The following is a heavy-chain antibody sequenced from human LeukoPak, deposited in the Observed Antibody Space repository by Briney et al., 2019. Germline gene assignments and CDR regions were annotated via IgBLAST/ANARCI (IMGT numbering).Heavy chain of an antibody. CDR3: ATGFGIGSSWSY. Sequence: SVKVSCKASGGTFSNSVISWVRQAPAQGLEWMGGIIPIFATTDYAQNFQGRVTITMDESARATYLELSSLRSDDTAFYYCATGFGIGSSWSYWGQGTLVTVSS. D-gene: IGHD6-13*01. CDR2: IIPIFATT. V-gene: IGHV1-69*05. J-gene: IGHJ4*02. CDR1: GGTFSNSV.